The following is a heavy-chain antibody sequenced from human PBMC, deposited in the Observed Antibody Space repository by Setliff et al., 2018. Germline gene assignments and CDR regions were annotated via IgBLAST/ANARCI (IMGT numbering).Heavy chain of an antibody. Sequence: SETLSLTCTVSDVSISGYYWSWIRQSPEKGLEWIGYFHISGNVRSVNYNPSLKSRVTTSVDTSKNQFFLKLTSVTAADTAMYYCARDFPYFGGSGAFFYWGQGALVTVSS. D-gene: IGHD3-10*01. CDR2: FHISGNVRSV. J-gene: IGHJ4*02. V-gene: IGHV4-59*01. CDR3: ARDFPYFGGSGAFFY. CDR1: DVSISGYY.